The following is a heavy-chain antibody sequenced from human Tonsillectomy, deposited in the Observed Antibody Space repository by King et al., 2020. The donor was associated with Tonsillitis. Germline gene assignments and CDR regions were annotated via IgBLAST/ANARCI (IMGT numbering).Heavy chain of an antibody. CDR1: GLTFRRYW. V-gene: IGHV3-7*01. Sequence: VQLVESGGGLVQPGGSLRLSCTASGLTFRRYWMSWVRQAPGKGLEWVANIKDDGSEKYYVDSVKGRFTISRDNAKNSLYLQMNSLRAEDAAVYCCAGSVPTGIAASGFFDYWGPGILVTVSS. D-gene: IGHD6-13*01. CDR3: AGSVPTGIAASGFFDY. J-gene: IGHJ4*02. CDR2: IKDDGSEK.